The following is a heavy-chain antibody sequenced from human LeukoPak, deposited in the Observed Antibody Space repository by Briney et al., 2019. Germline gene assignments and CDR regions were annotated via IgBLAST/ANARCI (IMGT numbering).Heavy chain of an antibody. CDR2: IKQDGSEK. J-gene: IGHJ4*02. V-gene: IGHV3-7*01. CDR3: ARSGSDFDC. CDR1: GFTFSSYW. Sequence: PGGSLRLSCAASGFTFSSYWMSWVRQAPGKGLEWVANIKQDGSEKNYVDSVKGRFTISRDNAKNSQYLQINSLRVEDKAVYHCARSGSDFDCWGQGTLVTVSS. D-gene: IGHD1-26*01.